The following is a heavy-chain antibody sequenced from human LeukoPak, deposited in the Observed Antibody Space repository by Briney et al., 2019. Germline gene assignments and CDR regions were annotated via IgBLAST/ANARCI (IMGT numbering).Heavy chain of an antibody. CDR3: ARVGGYCSSTSCYTDDRPFDY. CDR1: GFTFSSYA. V-gene: IGHV3-30-3*01. J-gene: IGHJ4*02. D-gene: IGHD2-2*02. Sequence: GGSLRLSCAASGFTFSSYAMHWVRQAPGKGLEWVAVISYDGSNKYYADSVKGRFTISRDNSKNTLYLQMNSLRSEDTAVYYCARVGGYCSSTSCYTDDRPFDYWGQGTLVTVSS. CDR2: ISYDGSNK.